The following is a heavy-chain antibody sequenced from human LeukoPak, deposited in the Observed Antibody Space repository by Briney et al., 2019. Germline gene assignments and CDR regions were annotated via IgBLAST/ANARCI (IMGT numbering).Heavy chain of an antibody. D-gene: IGHD6-6*01. J-gene: IGHJ4*02. CDR1: GGTFSSYA. CDR3: ARDAQYSSSSDDFDY. CDR2: IIPIFGTA. Sequence: SVKVSCKASGGTFSSYAISWVRQAPGQGLEWMGGIIPIFGTANYAQKFQGRVTITTDESTSTAYMELSSLRSEDTAVYYCARDAQYSSSSDDFDYWGQGTLVTVSS. V-gene: IGHV1-69*05.